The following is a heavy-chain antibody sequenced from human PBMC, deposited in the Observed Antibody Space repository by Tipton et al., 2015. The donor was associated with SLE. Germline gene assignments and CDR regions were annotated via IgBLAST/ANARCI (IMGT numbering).Heavy chain of an antibody. V-gene: IGHV4-4*07. J-gene: IGHJ4*02. D-gene: IGHD4-17*01. CDR1: GDSINGYF. CDR2: IHISGRT. CDR3: ANRGDYFDS. Sequence: TLSLTCTVSGDSINGYFWTWIRQPAGKGLEWIGRIHISGRTKYNPSLESRVTLSVNTAGTQFSLKLTSVTAADTAVYYCANRGDYFDSWGQRALVTVSS.